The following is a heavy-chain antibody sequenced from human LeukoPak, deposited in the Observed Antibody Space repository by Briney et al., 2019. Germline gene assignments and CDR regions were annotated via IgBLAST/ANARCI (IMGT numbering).Heavy chain of an antibody. D-gene: IGHD5-18*01. CDR2: IYSGGST. CDR3: ARDFRQLGNDY. Sequence: VSVIYSGGSTYYADSVKGRFTISRDNSKNTLYLQMNSLRAEDTAVYYCARDFRQLGNDYWGQGTLVTVSS. V-gene: IGHV3-53*01. J-gene: IGHJ4*02.